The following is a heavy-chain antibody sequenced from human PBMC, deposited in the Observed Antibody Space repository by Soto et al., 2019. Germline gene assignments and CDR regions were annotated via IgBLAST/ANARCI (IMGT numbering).Heavy chain of an antibody. CDR2: IIPLFGTA. D-gene: IGHD6-19*01. V-gene: IGHV1-69*13. CDR3: ARPKGSYSSGYYYFDY. J-gene: IGHJ4*02. Sequence: RPSVKVSCKTSGGTFSTYAIYWVRQAPGQGLEWMGAIIPLFGTADYAQKFQGRVTITADESTSTAYMELSSLRSEDTAVYYCARPKGSYSSGYYYFDYWGQGTLVTVSS. CDR1: GGTFSTYA.